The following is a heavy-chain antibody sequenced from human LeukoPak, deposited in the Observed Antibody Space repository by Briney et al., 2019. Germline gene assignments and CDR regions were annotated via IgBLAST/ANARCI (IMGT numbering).Heavy chain of an antibody. D-gene: IGHD6-19*01. J-gene: IGHJ4*02. Sequence: VASVKVSCKASVYTFTDYGISWVRQAPGQGIEWMGWINAYNGNTNHAQEFQGRLTMTTETSTTTAYMELRSLRSDDTAVYYCARDRYSSGCSDYWGQGTLVTVSS. CDR1: VYTFTDYG. V-gene: IGHV1-18*01. CDR3: ARDRYSSGCSDY. CDR2: INAYNGNT.